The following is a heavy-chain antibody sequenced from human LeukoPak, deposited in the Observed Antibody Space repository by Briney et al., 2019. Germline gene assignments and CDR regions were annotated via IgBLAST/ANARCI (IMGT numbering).Heavy chain of an antibody. CDR3: AKRNLYGSGGIQAFDI. CDR2: ISWNSGSI. V-gene: IGHV3-9*01. J-gene: IGHJ3*02. D-gene: IGHD3-10*01. CDR1: GFTFDDYA. Sequence: PGGSLRLSCAASGFTFDDYAMHWVRQAPGKGLEWVSSISWNSGSIGYADSVKGRFTISRVNAKNSLYLQMNSLRAKDTAVYYCAKRNLYGSGGIQAFDIWGQGTMVTVSS.